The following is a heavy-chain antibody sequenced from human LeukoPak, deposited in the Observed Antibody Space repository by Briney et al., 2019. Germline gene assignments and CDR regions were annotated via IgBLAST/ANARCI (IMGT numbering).Heavy chain of an antibody. Sequence: ASVKVSCKASGYTFTDYYMHWVRQAPGQGLEWMGWINPNSGGSNYAQKFQGRVTMTRDTSISTAYMELSRLRSDDTAVYYCASPNPAGFEFDYWGQGTLVTVSS. V-gene: IGHV1-2*02. J-gene: IGHJ4*02. CDR3: ASPNPAGFEFDY. D-gene: IGHD3-10*01. CDR2: INPNSGGS. CDR1: GYTFTDYY.